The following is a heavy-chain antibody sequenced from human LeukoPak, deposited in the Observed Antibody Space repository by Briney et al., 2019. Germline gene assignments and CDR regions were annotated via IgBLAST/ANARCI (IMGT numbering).Heavy chain of an antibody. V-gene: IGHV3-9*01. CDR1: RFTFDDYA. J-gene: IGHJ4*02. CDR2: IGWNSGSI. D-gene: IGHD1-26*01. Sequence: GGSLRLSCAASRFTFDDYAIHWVRQTPGKGLEWVSGIGWNSGSIGYADSVKGRFTISRDNAKNSLYLQMNSLRAEDTALYYCAKERRQPKVGANYFDYWGQGTLVTVSS. CDR3: AKERRQPKVGANYFDY.